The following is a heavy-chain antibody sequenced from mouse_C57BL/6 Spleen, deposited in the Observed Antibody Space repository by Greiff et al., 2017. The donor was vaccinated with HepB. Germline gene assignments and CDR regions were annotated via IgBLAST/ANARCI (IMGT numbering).Heavy chain of an antibody. V-gene: IGHV1-64*01. CDR3: ARSKTGTVVFDY. CDR1: GYTFTSYW. CDR2: IHPNSGST. D-gene: IGHD1-1*01. J-gene: IGHJ2*01. Sequence: VQLQQPGAELVKPGASVKLSCKASGYTFTSYWMHWVKQRPGQGLEWIGMIHPNSGSTNYNQKFKGKATLTVDTSSSTAYMQLSSLTSEDSAVYYCARSKTGTVVFDYWGQGTTLTVSS.